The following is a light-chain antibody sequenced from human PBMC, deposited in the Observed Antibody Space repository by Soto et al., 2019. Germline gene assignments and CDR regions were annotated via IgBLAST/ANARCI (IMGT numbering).Light chain of an antibody. CDR3: QQYGSSPKT. CDR2: GAS. J-gene: IGKJ1*01. V-gene: IGKV3-20*01. Sequence: EIGMTQSPATLSVSPGERATLSCRASQSVSSNLAWYQQKPGQAPRLLIYGASNRATGIPDRFSGSGSGTDFTLTISRLEPEDFAVYYCQQYGSSPKTFGQGTKVDIK. CDR1: QSVSSN.